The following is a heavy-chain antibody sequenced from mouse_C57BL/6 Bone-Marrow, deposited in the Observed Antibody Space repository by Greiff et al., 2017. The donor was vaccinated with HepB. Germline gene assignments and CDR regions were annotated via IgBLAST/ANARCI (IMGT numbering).Heavy chain of an antibody. CDR3: ARGYDSYFDY. D-gene: IGHD2-10*02. J-gene: IGHJ2*01. CDR2: ISSGGSYT. CDR1: GFTFSSYG. V-gene: IGHV5-6*01. Sequence: EVQLVESGGDLVKPGGSLKLSCAASGFTFSSYGMSWVRQTPDKRLEWVATISSGGSYTYYPDSVKGRFTISRDNAKNTLYLQMSSLKSEDTAMYYCARGYDSYFDYWGKGTTLTVSS.